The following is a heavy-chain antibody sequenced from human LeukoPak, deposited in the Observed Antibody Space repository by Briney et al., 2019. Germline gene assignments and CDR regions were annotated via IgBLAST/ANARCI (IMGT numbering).Heavy chain of an antibody. CDR3: AREPYYYDSSGHDY. J-gene: IGHJ4*02. CDR2: IKQDGSDT. CDR1: GFTFSSFW. V-gene: IGHV3-7*01. Sequence: PGGSLRLSCAASGFTFSSFWMFWFRQAPGKGLEWLAYIKQDGSDTYYVDSVKGRFTISRDNAKNSLYLQMNSLRAEDTVVYYCAREPYYYDSSGHDYWGQGTLVTVSS. D-gene: IGHD3-22*01.